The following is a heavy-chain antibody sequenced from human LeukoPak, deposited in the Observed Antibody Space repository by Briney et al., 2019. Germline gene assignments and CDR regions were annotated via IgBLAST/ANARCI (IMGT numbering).Heavy chain of an antibody. CDR1: GFTFSSYA. CDR3: VKDLVAAAPDY. CDR2: ISSNGGST. D-gene: IGHD6-13*01. V-gene: IGHV3-64D*06. Sequence: GGSLRLSCSASGFTFSSYAMHWVRQAPGKGLEYVSAISSNGGSTYCADSVKGRFTISRDNSKNTLYLQMSSLRAEDTAVYYCVKDLVAAAPDYWGQGTLVTVSS. J-gene: IGHJ4*02.